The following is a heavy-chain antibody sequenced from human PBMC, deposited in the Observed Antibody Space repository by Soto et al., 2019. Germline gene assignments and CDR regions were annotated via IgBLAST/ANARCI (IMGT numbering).Heavy chain of an antibody. J-gene: IGHJ5*02. Sequence: EVQLVESGGGLVQPGGSLRLSCTASGFTFSDSWMTWVRQAPGKGLAWVARIKPDESEKKYADSVKGRFSISRDNAKNSMYLQMDGLRGEDTAVYYCVRGGSNYASWGQGTLVTVAS. CDR2: IKPDESEK. V-gene: IGHV3-7*01. CDR1: GFTFSDSW. D-gene: IGHD4-4*01. CDR3: VRGGSNYAS.